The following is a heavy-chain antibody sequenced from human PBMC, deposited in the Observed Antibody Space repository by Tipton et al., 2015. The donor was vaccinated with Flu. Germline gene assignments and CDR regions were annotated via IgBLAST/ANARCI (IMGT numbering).Heavy chain of an antibody. CDR3: AKGDDSSGYYYSILVY. V-gene: IGHV3-23*01. CDR2: ISGSGGST. J-gene: IGHJ4*02. CDR1: GFTFSSYA. D-gene: IGHD3-22*01. Sequence: AVSGFTFSSYAMSWVRQAPGKGLEWVSAISGSGGSTYYADSVKGRFTISRDNSKNTLYLQMNSLRAEDTAVYYCAKGDDSSGYYYSILVYWGQGTLVTVSS.